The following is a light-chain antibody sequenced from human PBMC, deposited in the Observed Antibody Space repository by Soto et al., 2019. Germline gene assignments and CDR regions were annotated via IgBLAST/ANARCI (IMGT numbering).Light chain of an antibody. Sequence: QSVLTQPASVSGSPGQSITISCTGTSTDIGTYSRVSWYLQYPGKAPKLMIYDVTKRPSGVSNRFSGSRSGSTASLTISGLQAEDEANYYCCPYAAYNKWMFGGGTKLTVL. CDR2: DVT. V-gene: IGLV2-23*02. J-gene: IGLJ3*02. CDR3: CPYAAYNKWM. CDR1: STDIGTYSR.